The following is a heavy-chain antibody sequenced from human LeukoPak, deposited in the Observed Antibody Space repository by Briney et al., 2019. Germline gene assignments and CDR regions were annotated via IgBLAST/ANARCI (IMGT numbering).Heavy chain of an antibody. Sequence: GGSLRLSCAASGFTFSSYEMNWVRQAPGKGLEWVSYISSSGSTIYYADSVKGRFTISRDNAKNSLYLQMNSLRAEDTAVYYCARGTRYSSSWYDYWGQGTPVTVSS. CDR3: ARGTRYSSSWYDY. J-gene: IGHJ4*02. D-gene: IGHD6-13*01. CDR2: ISSSGSTI. CDR1: GFTFSSYE. V-gene: IGHV3-48*03.